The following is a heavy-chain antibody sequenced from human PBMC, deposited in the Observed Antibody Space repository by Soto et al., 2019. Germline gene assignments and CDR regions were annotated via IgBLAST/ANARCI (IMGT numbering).Heavy chain of an antibody. D-gene: IGHD1-26*01. CDR1: GYTLTELS. CDR3: ATAPGSYYAGRYFDY. V-gene: IGHV1-24*01. Sequence: ASVKVSCKVSGYTLTELSMHWVRQAPGKGLEWMGGFDPEDGETIYAQKFQGRVTMTEDTSTDTAYMELSSLRSEDTAVYYCATAPGSYYAGRYFDYWGQGTLVTVSS. J-gene: IGHJ4*02. CDR2: FDPEDGET.